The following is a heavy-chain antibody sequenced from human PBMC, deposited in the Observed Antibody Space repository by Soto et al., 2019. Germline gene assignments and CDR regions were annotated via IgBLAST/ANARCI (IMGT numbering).Heavy chain of an antibody. V-gene: IGHV4-39*01. J-gene: IGHJ5*02. CDR3: ASPKIAFYNWFDP. CDR2: IYYSGST. CDR1: GGSISSSSYY. Sequence: SETLSLTCTVSGGSISSSSYYWGWIRQPPGKGLEWIGSIYYSGSTYYNPSLKSRVTISVDTSKNQFSLKLSSVTAADTAVYYCASPKIAFYNWFDPWGQGTLVTVS. D-gene: IGHD3-3*02.